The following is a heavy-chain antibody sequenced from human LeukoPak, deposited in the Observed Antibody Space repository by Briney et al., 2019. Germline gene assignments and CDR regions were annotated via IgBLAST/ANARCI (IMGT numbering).Heavy chain of an antibody. CDR1: GFTFTSHW. CDR3: ARDRSTTVSNTLGYFDY. V-gene: IGHV3-7*03. CDR2: IKQDGSEK. D-gene: IGHD2/OR15-2a*01. Sequence: GGSLRLSCAASGFTFTSHWMSWVRQAPGKGLEWVANIKQDGSEKYYVDSVKGRFTFSRDNAKNSLYLQMNSLRAEDTAAYYCARDRSTTVSNTLGYFDYWGQGTLVTVSP. J-gene: IGHJ4*02.